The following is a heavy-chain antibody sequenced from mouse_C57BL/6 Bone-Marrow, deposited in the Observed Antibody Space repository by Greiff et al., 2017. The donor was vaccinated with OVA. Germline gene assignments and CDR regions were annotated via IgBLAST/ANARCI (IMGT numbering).Heavy chain of an antibody. CDR2: IHPSDSDT. CDR3: AMDDYARFAY. V-gene: IGHV1-74*01. Sequence: QVQLQQPGAELVKPGASVKVSCKASGYTFTSYWMHWVKQRPGPGLEWIGRIHPSDSDTNYHQKFKGKATLTVDKASSTAYMQRSSLTSEDSAVYYGAMDDYARFAYWGQGTLVTVSA. D-gene: IGHD2-4*01. CDR1: GYTFTSYW. J-gene: IGHJ3*01.